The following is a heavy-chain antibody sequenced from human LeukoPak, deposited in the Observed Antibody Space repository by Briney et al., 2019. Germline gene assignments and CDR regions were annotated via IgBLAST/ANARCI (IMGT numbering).Heavy chain of an antibody. V-gene: IGHV1-18*01. D-gene: IGHD1-26*01. CDR1: GYKFTNYG. Sequence: GASVKVSCKASGYKFTNYGISWVRQAPGQGLEWMGWISPYNGNTIYAQKLQGRVTMTTDTSTSTAYMELRSLRSDDTAVYYCARDFGGHRIVGATDYWGQGTLVTVSS. CDR2: ISPYNGNT. CDR3: ARDFGGHRIVGATDY. J-gene: IGHJ4*02.